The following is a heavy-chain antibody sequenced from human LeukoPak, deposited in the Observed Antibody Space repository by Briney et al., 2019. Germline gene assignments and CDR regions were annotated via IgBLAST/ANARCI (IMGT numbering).Heavy chain of an antibody. CDR1: VYTFSTYY. Sequence: ASVNVSCKASVYTFSTYYMHWVRQAPGQGLEWVGVINPSGATTTYAQKFQGRVTMTRDTSTSTVYMELSSLRIEDTAMYYCSRDLGGSYNDYWGQGTMVTVSS. J-gene: IGHJ4*02. CDR2: INPSGATT. V-gene: IGHV1-46*01. D-gene: IGHD1-26*01. CDR3: SRDLGGSYNDY.